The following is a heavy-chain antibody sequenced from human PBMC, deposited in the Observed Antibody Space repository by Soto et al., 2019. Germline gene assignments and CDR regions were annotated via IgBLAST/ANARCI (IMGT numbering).Heavy chain of an antibody. Sequence: GWSLRLSCVGSGYNFRRYAMHWVRQGPGKGLQWVAVISYDGSNEYYAESVKGRFTISRDNSKNTLYLQMNSLRLEDTALYYYARIVLGLTLWLHPRCKAILVTVSS. V-gene: IGHV3-30*03. D-gene: IGHD2-8*02. CDR3: ARIVLGLTLWLHP. CDR2: ISYDGSNE. J-gene: IGHJ5*02. CDR1: GYNFRRYA.